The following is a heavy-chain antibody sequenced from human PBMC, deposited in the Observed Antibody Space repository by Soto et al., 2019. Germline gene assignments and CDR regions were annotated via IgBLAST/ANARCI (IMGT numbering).Heavy chain of an antibody. CDR1: GGTFSSYA. D-gene: IGHD5-18*01. CDR2: IIPIFGTA. Sequence: QVQLVQSGAEVKKPGSSVKVSCKASGGTFSSYAISWVRPAPGQGLEWMGGIIPIFGTANYAQKFQGRVTITADESTSTAYMELSSLGSEDTAVYYCARRGYSYGQHYYYYYGMDVWGQGTTVTVSS. V-gene: IGHV1-69*01. CDR3: ARRGYSYGQHYYYYYGMDV. J-gene: IGHJ6*02.